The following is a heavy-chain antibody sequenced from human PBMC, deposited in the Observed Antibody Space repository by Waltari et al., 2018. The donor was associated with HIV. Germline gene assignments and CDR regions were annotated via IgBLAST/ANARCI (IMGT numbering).Heavy chain of an antibody. D-gene: IGHD2-8*01. J-gene: IGHJ6*02. CDR2: SYPGGPDI. Sequence: EVQLVQSGAEVKRPGEPLKISCEGSGYKLGAYWIAWVRQRPGKGLEWMGLSYPGGPDIRYSPSFQGQVTISADTSTNTAYLQWSSLKASDTAIYYCATTANYRMDVWGQGTTVTVSS. CDR3: ATTANYRMDV. V-gene: IGHV5-51*01. CDR1: GYKLGAYW.